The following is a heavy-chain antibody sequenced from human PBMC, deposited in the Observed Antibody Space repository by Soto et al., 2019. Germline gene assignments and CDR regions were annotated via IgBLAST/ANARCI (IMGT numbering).Heavy chain of an antibody. CDR1: GFTFSSHW. J-gene: IGHJ4*02. V-gene: IGHV3-74*01. D-gene: IGHD2-2*01. Sequence: GGSLRLSRAASGFTFSSHWMNWVRQAPWKWLVWVSRISGDGSTTSHADSVKGRFTISRDKAKNTLYLQMNSLRVEDTAVYYCARGVPNCSNSSCCFDFSGPGILVTVSS. CDR2: ISGDGSTT. CDR3: ARGVPNCSNSSCCFDF.